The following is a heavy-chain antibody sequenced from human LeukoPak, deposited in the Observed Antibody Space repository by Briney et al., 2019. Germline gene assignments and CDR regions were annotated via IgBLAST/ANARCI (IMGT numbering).Heavy chain of an antibody. J-gene: IGHJ6*03. CDR1: GGSISSGSYY. V-gene: IGHV4-61*02. Sequence: SQTLSLTCTVSGGSISSGSYYWSWIRQPAGKGLEWIGRIYTSGSTNYNPSLKSRVTISVDTSKNQFSLKLSSVTAADTAVYYCARVEYSSSSYYYYYMDVWGKGTTVIVSS. CDR2: IYTSGST. CDR3: ARVEYSSSSYYYYYMDV. D-gene: IGHD6-6*01.